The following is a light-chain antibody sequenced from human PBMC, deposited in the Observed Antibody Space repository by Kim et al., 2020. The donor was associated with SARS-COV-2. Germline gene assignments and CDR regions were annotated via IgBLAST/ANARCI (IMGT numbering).Light chain of an antibody. V-gene: IGKV1-5*03. CDR3: QHYNSYSGT. Sequence: DIQVTQSPSTLSASVGDRVTITCRASQSISYYLSWYQQKPGKVPKLLIYQASSLETGVPSRFSGSGSGTEFTLTISSLQPDDFASYYCQHYNSYSGTFGQGTKLEI. CDR1: QSISYY. J-gene: IGKJ2*01. CDR2: QAS.